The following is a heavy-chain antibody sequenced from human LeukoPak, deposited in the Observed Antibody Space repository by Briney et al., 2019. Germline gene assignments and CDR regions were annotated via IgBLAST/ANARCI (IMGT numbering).Heavy chain of an antibody. CDR1: GYTFTSYY. CDR2: INPSGGTT. J-gene: IGHJ4*02. Sequence: ASVKVSCKASGYTFTSYYIHWVRQPPGQGLEWMGIINPSGGTTSYAQKFQGRVAMTRDTSTSTVYMELSSLRSEDTALYYCARRLGYCSSTSCYGIDYWGQGTMVTVSS. CDR3: ARRLGYCSSTSCYGIDY. D-gene: IGHD2-2*01. V-gene: IGHV1-46*01.